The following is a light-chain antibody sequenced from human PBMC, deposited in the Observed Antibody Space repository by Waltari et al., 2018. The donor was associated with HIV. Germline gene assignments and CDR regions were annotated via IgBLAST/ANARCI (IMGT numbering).Light chain of an antibody. CDR2: STN. CDR1: SGSVSSHYY. V-gene: IGLV8-61*01. CDR3: VLYMGSGIWV. J-gene: IGLJ3*02. Sequence: TVVTQEPSFSVSPGGTVTLTCGLSSGSVSSHYYSTWYQQTPGQSPRTLIYSTNTRSSGVPDRFSGSILGNKAALTITGAQADDESDYYCVLYMGSGIWVFGGGTKLTVL.